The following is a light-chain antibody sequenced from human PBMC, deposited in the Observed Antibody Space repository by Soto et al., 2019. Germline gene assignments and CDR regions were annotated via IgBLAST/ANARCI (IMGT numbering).Light chain of an antibody. CDR2: DVS. Sequence: QSALTQPRSVSGSRGQSVTISCTGTSSDVGGYNYVSWYQHDPGKAPKLMISDVSKRPSGVPDRFSGSKSGNTASLTISGLQAEDEADYYCCSYAGSYSRVFGGGTKLTVL. CDR1: SSDVGGYNY. J-gene: IGLJ3*02. V-gene: IGLV2-11*01. CDR3: CSYAGSYSRV.